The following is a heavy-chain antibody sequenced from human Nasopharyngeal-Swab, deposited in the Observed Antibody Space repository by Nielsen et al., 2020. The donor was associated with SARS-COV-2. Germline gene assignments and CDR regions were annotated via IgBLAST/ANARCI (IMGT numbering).Heavy chain of an antibody. CDR3: AKVYSYFDI. D-gene: IGHD2-15*01. CDR1: GFTFSNSA. J-gene: IGHJ4*02. Sequence: GESLKISCEASGFTFSNSAMSWVRQFPGKGLEWVATITGSGGGTYSADSVKGRFTISRDNLKNTLYLQMSSLRADDTAVYYCAKVYSYFDIWGQGTLVTVSS. V-gene: IGHV3-23*01. CDR2: ITGSGGGT.